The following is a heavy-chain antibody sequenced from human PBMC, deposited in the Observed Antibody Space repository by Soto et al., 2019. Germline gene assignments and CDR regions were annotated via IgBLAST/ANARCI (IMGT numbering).Heavy chain of an antibody. J-gene: IGHJ4*02. Sequence: QVQLQQSGPGLVKPSETLSLTCTVSGGSISTDYWSWIRQPPGKGLAWIGYIYYGGSANYNPPLESRVTISLDRSKKQLSLRLNSVTAADAAVYYCSRGGHCTDGVGSALDYWGQGTLVTVSS. CDR2: IYYGGSA. V-gene: IGHV4-59*08. CDR1: GGSISTDY. D-gene: IGHD2-8*01. CDR3: SRGGHCTDGVGSALDY.